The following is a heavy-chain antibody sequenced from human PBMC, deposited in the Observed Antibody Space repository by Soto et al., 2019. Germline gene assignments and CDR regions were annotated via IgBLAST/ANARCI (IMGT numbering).Heavy chain of an antibody. CDR1: GYTLTELS. CDR3: AAHYYDSSGYFRYFQH. J-gene: IGHJ1*01. D-gene: IGHD3-22*01. V-gene: IGHV1-24*01. Sequence: AASVKVSCKVSGYTLTELSMHWVRQAPGKGLEWMGGFDPEDGETIYAQKFQGRVTMTEDTSTDTAYMELSSLRSEDTAVYYCAAHYYDSSGYFRYFQHWGQGTLVTVSS. CDR2: FDPEDGET.